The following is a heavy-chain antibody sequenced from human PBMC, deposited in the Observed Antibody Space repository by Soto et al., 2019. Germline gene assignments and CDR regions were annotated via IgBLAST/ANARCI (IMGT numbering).Heavy chain of an antibody. CDR1: GLTVSANY. CDR2: IYSGGST. V-gene: IGHV3-66*01. J-gene: IGHJ4*02. D-gene: IGHD2-15*01. CDR3: ARGKDPLAY. Sequence: EVQLVESGGGLVQPGGSLRLSCAASGLTVSANYMNWVRQAPGKGLEWVSIIYSGGSTYYADSVKGRFTISRDNSKHTLYLQMNSLRAEDTAVYYCARGKDPLAYWGQGTLVTVSS.